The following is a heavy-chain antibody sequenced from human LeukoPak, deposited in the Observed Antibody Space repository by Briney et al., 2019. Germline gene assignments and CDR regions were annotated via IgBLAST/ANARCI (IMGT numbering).Heavy chain of an antibody. CDR1: GFTFSSYG. D-gene: IGHD4-17*01. CDR2: IRYDGSNK. J-gene: IGHJ4*02. V-gene: IGHV3-30*02. CDR3: AKDLGYGDYLFDY. Sequence: PGGSLRLSCAASGFTFSSYGMHWVRQAPGKGLEWVAFIRYDGSNKYYADSVKGRFTISRDNSKNTLYLQKNSLRAEDTAVYYCAKDLGYGDYLFDYWGQGTLVTVSS.